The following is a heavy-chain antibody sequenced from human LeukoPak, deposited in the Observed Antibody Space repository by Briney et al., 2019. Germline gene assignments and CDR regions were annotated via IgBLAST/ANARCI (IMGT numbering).Heavy chain of an antibody. V-gene: IGHV3-30*18. CDR1: GFTFSSYG. D-gene: IGHD2-15*01. CDR2: ISYDGRNI. Sequence: GASLRLSCAASGFTFSSYGMHWVRQAPGKGLEWVTVISYDGRNIYYADSVKGRFTISRDNSKNTLYLQMNSLRAEDTAVYYCAKAFGYCSGGSCYYYYYGMDVWGKGTTVTVSS. CDR3: AKAFGYCSGGSCYYYYYGMDV. J-gene: IGHJ6*04.